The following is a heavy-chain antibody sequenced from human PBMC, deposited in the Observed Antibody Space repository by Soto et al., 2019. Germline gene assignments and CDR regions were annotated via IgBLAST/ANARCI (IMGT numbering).Heavy chain of an antibody. CDR1: GASISSGGYY. Sequence: QVQLQESGPGLVKPSQTLSLTCTVSGASISSGGYYWSWIRPHPGKGLEWIGYIYYRGNTYYNPSLMSRITISIDTSNSQFALKLSSVTAADTAVYYCARDSFSGVLFGESGRGLDVWGQGTTVTVSS. J-gene: IGHJ6*02. CDR2: IYYRGNT. CDR3: ARDSFSGVLFGESGRGLDV. V-gene: IGHV4-31*03. D-gene: IGHD3-10*01.